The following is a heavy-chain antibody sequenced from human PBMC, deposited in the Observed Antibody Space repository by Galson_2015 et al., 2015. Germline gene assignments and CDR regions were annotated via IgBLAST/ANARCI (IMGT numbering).Heavy chain of an antibody. D-gene: IGHD2-2*01. CDR2: ISAYNGNT. V-gene: IGHV1-18*01. Sequence: SVKVSCKASGYTFTSYGISWVRQAPGQGLEWMGWISAYNGNTNYAQKLQGRVTMTTDTSTSTAYMELRSLRSGDTAVYYCARDPSTLGAFDIWGQGTMVTVSS. CDR3: ARDPSTLGAFDI. CDR1: GYTFTSYG. J-gene: IGHJ3*02.